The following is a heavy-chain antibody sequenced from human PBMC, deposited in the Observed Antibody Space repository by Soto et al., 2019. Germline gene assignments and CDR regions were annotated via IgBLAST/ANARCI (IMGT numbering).Heavy chain of an antibody. J-gene: IGHJ5*02. CDR2: IYYSGST. CDR3: ARAHDSSGFNWFDP. D-gene: IGHD3-22*01. V-gene: IGHV4-31*03. CDR1: GGSISSGGYY. Sequence: SESLSLTCTVSGGSISSGGYYWSWIRKHPGKGLEWIGYIYYSGSTYYNPSLKSRVTISVDTSKNQFSLKLSSVTAADTAVYYCARAHDSSGFNWFDPWGQGTLVTVSS.